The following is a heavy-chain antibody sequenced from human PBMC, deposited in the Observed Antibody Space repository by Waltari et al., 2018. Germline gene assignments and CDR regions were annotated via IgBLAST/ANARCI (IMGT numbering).Heavy chain of an antibody. V-gene: IGHV4-34*01. J-gene: IGHJ4*02. CDR3: ARKRHYDFWSGYLY. CDR2: INHSGST. CDR1: GGSFSGYY. D-gene: IGHD3-3*01. Sequence: QVQLQQWGAGLLKPSETLSLTCAVYGGSFSGYYWSWIRQPPGKGLEWIGEINHSGSTNYNPSLKSRVTISVDTSKNQFSLKLSSVTAADTAVYYCARKRHYDFWSGYLYWGQGTLVTVSS.